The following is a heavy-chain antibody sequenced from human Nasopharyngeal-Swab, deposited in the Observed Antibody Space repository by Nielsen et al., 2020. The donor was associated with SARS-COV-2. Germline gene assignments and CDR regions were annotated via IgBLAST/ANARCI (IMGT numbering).Heavy chain of an antibody. D-gene: IGHD6-13*01. V-gene: IGHV1-69*13. CDR3: ARSIVPGYSSSWAPGIFDY. Sequence: SVKVSCRASGGTFSSYAISWVRQAPGQGLEWMGGIIPIFGTANYAQKFQGRVTITADESTSTAYMELSSLRSEDTAVYYCARSIVPGYSSSWAPGIFDYWGQGTLVTVSS. CDR1: GGTFSSYA. CDR2: IIPIFGTA. J-gene: IGHJ4*02.